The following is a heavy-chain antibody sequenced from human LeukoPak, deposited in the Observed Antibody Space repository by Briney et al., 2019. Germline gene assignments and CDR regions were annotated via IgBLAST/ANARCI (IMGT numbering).Heavy chain of an antibody. D-gene: IGHD3-16*02. V-gene: IGHV4-61*02. CDR2: IYTSGST. CDR1: GGSISSGDNY. J-gene: IGHJ5*02. Sequence: SETLSLTCTVSGGSISSGDNYWSWIRQPAGKGLEWIGRIYTSGSTNYNPSLKSRVTISVDTSKNQFSLKLSSVTAAETAVYYCARRPSYYDYVWGSYRHWKNNWFDPWGQGTLVTVSS. CDR3: ARRPSYYDYVWGSYRHWKNNWFDP.